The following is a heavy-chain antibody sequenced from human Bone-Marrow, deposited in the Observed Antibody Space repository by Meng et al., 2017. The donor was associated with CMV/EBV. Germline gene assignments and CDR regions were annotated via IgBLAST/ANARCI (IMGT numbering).Heavy chain of an antibody. CDR3: VRDYCSSTSCYMAVALFDNWFDP. V-gene: IGHV3-74*03. D-gene: IGHD2-2*02. J-gene: IGHJ5*02. Sequence: GGSLRLSCAASGFTFSTYWMHWVRQVPGKGLVWVSRTNSDGSSRTYADSVKGRFTISRDNVKNTLYLQMSSLRAEDTAVYYCVRDYCSSTSCYMAVALFDNWFDPWGQGTLVTVSS. CDR1: GFTFSTYW. CDR2: TNSDGSSR.